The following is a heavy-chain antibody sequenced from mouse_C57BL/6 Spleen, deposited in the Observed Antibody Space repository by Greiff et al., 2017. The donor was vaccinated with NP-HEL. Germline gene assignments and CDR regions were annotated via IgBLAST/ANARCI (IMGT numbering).Heavy chain of an antibody. V-gene: IGHV5-4*01. CDR1: GFTFSSYA. D-gene: IGHD2-5*01. CDR3: ARGDYSNFPFAY. Sequence: EVHLVESGGGLVKPEGSLKLSCAASGFTFSSYAMSWVRQTPEKRLEWVATISDGGSYTYYPDNVKGRFTISRDNAKNNLYLQMSHLKSEDTAMYYCARGDYSNFPFAYWGQGTLVTVSA. J-gene: IGHJ3*01. CDR2: ISDGGSYT.